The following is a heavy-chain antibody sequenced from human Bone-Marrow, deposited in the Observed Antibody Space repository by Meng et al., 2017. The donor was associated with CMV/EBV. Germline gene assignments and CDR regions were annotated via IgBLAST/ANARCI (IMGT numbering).Heavy chain of an antibody. J-gene: IGHJ4*02. CDR1: GGSFSGYY. CDR2: INHSGST. V-gene: IGHV4-34*01. Sequence: SETLSLTCAVYGGSFSGYYWSWIRQLPGKGLEWIGEINHSGSTNYNPSLKSRVTISVDTSKNQFSLKLSSVTAADTAVYYCARRGWNYPDLPTFDYWGQGTLVTVSS. CDR3: ARRGWNYPDLPTFDY. D-gene: IGHD1-7*01.